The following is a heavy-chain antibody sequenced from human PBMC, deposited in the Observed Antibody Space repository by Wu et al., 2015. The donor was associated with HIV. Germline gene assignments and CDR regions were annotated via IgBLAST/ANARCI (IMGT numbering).Heavy chain of an antibody. V-gene: IGHV1-69*11. Sequence: QVQLVQSGAEVKKPGASMTVSCKAFGYTLTNYGINWVRQAPGQGLEWMGRIIPILGTANSAQKFQGRVTITADESTSTAYMELSSLRSEDTAVYFCARDYYDSSGNNFYSYGMDVWGQGP. CDR2: IIPILGTA. CDR1: GYTLTNYG. D-gene: IGHD3-22*01. CDR3: ARDYYDSSGNNFYSYGMDV. J-gene: IGHJ6*02.